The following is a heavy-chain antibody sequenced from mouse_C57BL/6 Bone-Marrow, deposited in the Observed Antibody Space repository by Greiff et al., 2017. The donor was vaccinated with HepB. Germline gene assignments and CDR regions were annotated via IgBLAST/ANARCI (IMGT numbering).Heavy chain of an antibody. Sequence: QVQLQQSGPELVKPGASVKLSCKASGYTFTSYDINWVKQRPGQGLEWIGWIYPRDGSTKYNEKFKGKATLTVDTSSSTAYMELHSLTSEDSAVSFCARLGDGYYPYFDYWGQGTTLTVSS. CDR3: ARLGDGYYPYFDY. D-gene: IGHD2-3*01. J-gene: IGHJ2*01. CDR2: IYPRDGST. V-gene: IGHV1-85*01. CDR1: GYTFTSYD.